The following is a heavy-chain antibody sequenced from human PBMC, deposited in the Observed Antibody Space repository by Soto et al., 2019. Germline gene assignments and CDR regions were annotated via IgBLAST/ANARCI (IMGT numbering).Heavy chain of an antibody. D-gene: IGHD2-2*02. CDR1: GFTLSSYW. J-gene: IGHJ4*02. CDR2: ISSDGSST. Sequence: EVQVVESGGGLVQPGGSLRLSCAASGFTLSSYWMHWARQAPGKGLVWVSRISSDGSSTNYADSVKGRFTISRDNAKNTLHLQMDSLRVEDTAVYYCARVPHCSSSSCYSYFDNWGQGTLVTVSS. V-gene: IGHV3-74*01. CDR3: ARVPHCSSSSCYSYFDN.